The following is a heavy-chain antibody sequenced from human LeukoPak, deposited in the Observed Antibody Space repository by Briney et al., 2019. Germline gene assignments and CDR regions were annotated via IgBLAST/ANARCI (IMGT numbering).Heavy chain of an antibody. CDR2: ISYDGSNK. Sequence: GGSLRLSCAASGFTFSSYAMHWVRQAPGKGLEWVAVISYDGSNKYYADSVKGRFTISRDNSKNTLYLQMNSLRAEDTAVYYCARGERYYDSSGYCDYWGQGTLVTVSS. CDR1: GFTFSSYA. V-gene: IGHV3-30*04. D-gene: IGHD3-22*01. CDR3: ARGERYYDSSGYCDY. J-gene: IGHJ4*02.